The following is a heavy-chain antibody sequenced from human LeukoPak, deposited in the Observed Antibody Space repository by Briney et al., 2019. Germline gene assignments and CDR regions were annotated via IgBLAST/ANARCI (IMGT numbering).Heavy chain of an antibody. CDR3: AIPYKSVGATFDY. V-gene: IGHV3-48*03. D-gene: IGHD1-26*01. CDR1: GLTFSSYE. Sequence: PGGSLTLSCAPSGLTFSSYEMTWVRQPPGKGLEWVSYISGGGDTTYYADSVKGRSTISRDNAQNSLYLQMTGLTADDTAIYYCAIPYKSVGATFDYWGQGTLVTVSS. J-gene: IGHJ4*02. CDR2: ISGGGDTT.